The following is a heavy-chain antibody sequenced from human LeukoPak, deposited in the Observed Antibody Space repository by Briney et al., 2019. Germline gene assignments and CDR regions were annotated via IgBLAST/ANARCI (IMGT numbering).Heavy chain of an antibody. CDR3: TTYGSGRKFDY. J-gene: IGHJ4*02. D-gene: IGHD3-10*01. Sequence: ETLSLTCAVYGGSFSGYYWSWIRQPPGKGLEWIGRIESKTDGGTTDYAAPVKGRFTISRDDSTNTLYLQMNSLKSEDTAVYYCTTYGSGRKFDYWGQGILVTVSS. V-gene: IGHV3-15*04. CDR2: IESKTDGGTT. CDR1: GGSFSGYY.